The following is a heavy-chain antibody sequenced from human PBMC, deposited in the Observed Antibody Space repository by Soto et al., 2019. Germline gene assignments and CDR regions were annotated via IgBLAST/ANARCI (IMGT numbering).Heavy chain of an antibody. Sequence: QITLKESGPTLVKPTQTLTLTCTFSGFSLSTSGVGVGWIRQPPGKALEWLALIYWDDDKRYSPSLKSRHTITKGTSKNPVVLTKTHTGPVDTATYSLANPPLDVGDPALGVYFDYWGQGTLVTVSS. CDR3: ANPPLDVGDPALGVYFDY. CDR1: GFSLSTSGVG. V-gene: IGHV2-5*02. CDR2: IYWDDDK. D-gene: IGHD3-16*01. J-gene: IGHJ4*02.